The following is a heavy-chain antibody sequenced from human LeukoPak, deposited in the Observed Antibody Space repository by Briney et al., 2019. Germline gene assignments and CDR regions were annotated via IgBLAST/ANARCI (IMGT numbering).Heavy chain of an antibody. Sequence: ASVKVSCKASGYTFTSYYMHWVRQAPGQGLEWMGIINPSGGSTSYAQKFQGRVTMTRNMSTSTVYMELSSLRSEDTAVYYCARGGGTEADSGSYLGIFDYWGQGTLVTVSS. CDR3: ARGGGTEADSGSYLGIFDY. V-gene: IGHV1-46*01. J-gene: IGHJ4*02. CDR1: GYTFTSYY. D-gene: IGHD1-26*01. CDR2: INPSGGST.